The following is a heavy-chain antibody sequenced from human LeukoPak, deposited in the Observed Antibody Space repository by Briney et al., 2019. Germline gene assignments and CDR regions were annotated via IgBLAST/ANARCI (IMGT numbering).Heavy chain of an antibody. J-gene: IGHJ4*02. CDR1: GFTFSSYG. CDR2: ISGSGGST. D-gene: IGHD3-16*02. Sequence: GGSLRLSCAASGFTFSSYGMSWVRQATGKGLEWVSAISGSGGSTYYADSVKGRFTISRDNSKNTLYLQMNSLRAEDTAVYYCAKYNPERHRLGELSSYFDYWGQGTLVTVSS. V-gene: IGHV3-23*01. CDR3: AKYNPERHRLGELSSYFDY.